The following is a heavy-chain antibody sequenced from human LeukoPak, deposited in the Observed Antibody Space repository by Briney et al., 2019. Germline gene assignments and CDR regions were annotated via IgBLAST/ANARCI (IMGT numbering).Heavy chain of an antibody. Sequence: SETLSLTCAVYGGSFSGYYWSWIRQPPGKGLEWIGEINHSGSTNYNPSLKSRVTISVDTSKNQFSLKLSSVTAADTAVYYCARVRSGYYPTYYIDYWGQGTLVTVSS. J-gene: IGHJ4*02. CDR3: ARVRSGYYPTYYIDY. D-gene: IGHD3-22*01. V-gene: IGHV4-34*01. CDR1: GGSFSGYY. CDR2: INHSGST.